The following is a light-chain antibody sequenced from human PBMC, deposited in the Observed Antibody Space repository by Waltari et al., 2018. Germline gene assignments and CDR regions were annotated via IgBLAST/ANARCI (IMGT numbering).Light chain of an antibody. J-gene: IGLJ2*01. CDR2: PDD. CDR1: SSNIGSHY. V-gene: IGLV1-47*02. CDR3: AAWDDSPSGHVV. Sequence: SVLTQPPSASGAPGQRVTISCSGSSSNIGSHYVYWYQQLPGTAPKLLIYPDDQRAAGVPDRVSASKSGTAASLAISGLRSEDEADYYCAAWDDSPSGHVVFGGGTKLTVL.